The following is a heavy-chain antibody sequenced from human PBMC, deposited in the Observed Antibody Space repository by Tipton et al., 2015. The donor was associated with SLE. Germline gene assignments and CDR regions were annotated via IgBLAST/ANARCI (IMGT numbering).Heavy chain of an antibody. D-gene: IGHD6-13*01. V-gene: IGHV3-23*01. CDR2: ISGSGGST. CDR1: GFTFSSYG. CDR3: AKGGVRGRCSWYLGGYFDY. J-gene: IGHJ4*01. Sequence: SLRFSCAASGFTFSSYGMSWVRQGPGKGLEWVSAISGSGGSTYYADSVKGLFTISRDNSKNTLYLQMNSLRADDTAVYYCAKGGVRGRCSWYLGGYFDYWGQGTLVTVSS.